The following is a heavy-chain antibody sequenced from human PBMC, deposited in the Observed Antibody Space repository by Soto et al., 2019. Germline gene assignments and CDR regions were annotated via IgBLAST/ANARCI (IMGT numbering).Heavy chain of an antibody. J-gene: IGHJ3*02. CDR1: GFTFSDYY. CDR2: ISSSSSYT. Sequence: AGGSLRLSCAASGFTFSDYYMSWIRQAPGKGLEWVSYISSSSSYTNYADSVKGRFTISRDNAKNSLYLQMNSLRAEDTAVYYCARDQYYYDSSGYYEMDAFDIWGQGTMVTVSS. CDR3: ARDQYYYDSSGYYEMDAFDI. V-gene: IGHV3-11*06. D-gene: IGHD3-22*01.